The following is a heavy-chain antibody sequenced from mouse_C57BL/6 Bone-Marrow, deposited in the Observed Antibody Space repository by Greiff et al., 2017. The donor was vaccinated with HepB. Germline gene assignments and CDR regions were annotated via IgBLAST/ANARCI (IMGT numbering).Heavy chain of an antibody. CDR2: IGPGSGST. CDR1: GYTFTDYY. Sequence: QVQLQQSGAELVKPGASVKISCKASGYTFTDYYINWVKQRPGQGLEWIGKIGPGSGSTYYNEKFKGKATLTADKSSSTAYMQLSRLTSEDSAVYFCASKGYYYGPLYFDVWGTGTTLTVSS. D-gene: IGHD1-1*01. V-gene: IGHV1-77*01. CDR3: ASKGYYYGPLYFDV. J-gene: IGHJ1*03.